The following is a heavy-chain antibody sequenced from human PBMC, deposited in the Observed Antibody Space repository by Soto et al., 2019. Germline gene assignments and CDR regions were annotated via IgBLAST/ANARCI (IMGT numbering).Heavy chain of an antibody. V-gene: IGHV4-59*12. Sequence: SETLSLTCTVSGGSLSSYYWNWIRQPPGKGLEWMGYIYYSGGTHYNPSLKSRVTMSVDKSKNQFSLKLNSVTAADTAVYYCARVGYDILTGYSDYWGQGTLVTVSS. CDR3: ARVGYDILTGYSDY. CDR2: IYYSGGT. D-gene: IGHD3-9*01. CDR1: GGSLSSYY. J-gene: IGHJ4*02.